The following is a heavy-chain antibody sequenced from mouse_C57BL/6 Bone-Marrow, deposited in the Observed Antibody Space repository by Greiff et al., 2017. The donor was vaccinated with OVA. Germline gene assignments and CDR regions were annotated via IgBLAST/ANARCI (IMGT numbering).Heavy chain of an antibody. CDR1: GYTFTSYW. J-gene: IGHJ4*01. CDR2: IYPGTSDT. D-gene: IGHD1-1*01. CDR3: TGYCYGSSSGMDY. V-gene: IGHV1-5*01. Sequence: EVQLQQSGPVLARPGASVKMSCKTSGYTFTSYWMHWVNQRPGQGLEWIGAIYPGTSDTSYNQKFKGKAKLTAVTSASTAYMELSSLTNEDSAVYYCTGYCYGSSSGMDYWGQGTSVTVSS.